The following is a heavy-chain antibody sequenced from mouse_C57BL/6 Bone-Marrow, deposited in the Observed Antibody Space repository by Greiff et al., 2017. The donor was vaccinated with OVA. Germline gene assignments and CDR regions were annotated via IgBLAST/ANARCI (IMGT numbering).Heavy chain of an antibody. D-gene: IGHD1-1*01. V-gene: IGHV5-15*01. J-gene: IGHJ3*01. Sequence: DVMLVESGGGLVQPGGSLKLSCAASGFTFSDYGMAWVRQAPRKGPEWVAFISNLAYSIYYADTVTGRFTISRENAKNTLYLEMSSLRSEDTAMYYCASTVGEAWFAYWGQGTLVTVSA. CDR2: ISNLAYSI. CDR1: GFTFSDYG. CDR3: ASTVGEAWFAY.